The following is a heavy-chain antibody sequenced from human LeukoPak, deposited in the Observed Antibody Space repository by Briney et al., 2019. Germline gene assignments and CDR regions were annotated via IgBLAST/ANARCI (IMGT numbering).Heavy chain of an antibody. CDR1: GYTFTSYY. V-gene: IGHV1-46*01. D-gene: IGHD3-22*01. CDR2: IIPSGGST. J-gene: IGHJ4*02. CDR3: ARTERRGYYFFDY. Sequence: GASVKVSCKASGYTFTSYYMHWVRQAPGQGLEWMGIIIPSGGSTSYAQKFQGRVTMTRDMSTSTVYMELSSLRSEDTAVYYCARTERRGYYFFDYWGQGTLVTVSS.